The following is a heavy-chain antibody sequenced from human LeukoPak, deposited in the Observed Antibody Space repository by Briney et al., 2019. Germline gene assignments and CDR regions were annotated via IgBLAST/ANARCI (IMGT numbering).Heavy chain of an antibody. CDR2: INPDGSTT. Sequence: GESLRLSCAASGFTFITYWMHWVRQAPGKGLVWVSRINPDGSTTSYADSVKGRFTVSRDNAKNTLYLQMNSLRAEDTAVYYCARVSIGWYHFDYWGQGTLVTVSS. CDR1: GFTFITYW. CDR3: ARVSIGWYHFDY. V-gene: IGHV3-74*01. J-gene: IGHJ4*02. D-gene: IGHD6-19*01.